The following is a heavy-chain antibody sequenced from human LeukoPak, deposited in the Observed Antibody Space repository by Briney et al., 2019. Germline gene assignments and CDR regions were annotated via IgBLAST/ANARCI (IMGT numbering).Heavy chain of an antibody. D-gene: IGHD4-11*01. J-gene: IGHJ4*02. CDR2: IYYSGST. CDR1: GGSISSYY. Sequence: SETLSLTCTVSGGSISSYYWSWIRQPPGKGLEWIGYIYYSGSTNYNPSLKSRVTISVDTSKNQFSLKLSSVTAADTATYYCAREGGDGTVTIEYWGQGTLVTVSS. V-gene: IGHV4-59*12. CDR3: AREGGDGTVTIEY.